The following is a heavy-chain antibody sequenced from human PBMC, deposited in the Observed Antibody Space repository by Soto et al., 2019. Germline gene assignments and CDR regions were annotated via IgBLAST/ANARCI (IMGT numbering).Heavy chain of an antibody. D-gene: IGHD3-3*01. Sequence: GGSLRLSCAASGFTVSSNYMSWVRQAPGKGLEWVSVIYSGGSTYYADSVKGRFTISRHNSKNTLYLQMNSLRAEDTAVYYCARASVLRFLEWPDAFDIWGQGTMVTVSS. V-gene: IGHV3-53*04. CDR2: IYSGGST. J-gene: IGHJ3*02. CDR1: GFTVSSNY. CDR3: ARASVLRFLEWPDAFDI.